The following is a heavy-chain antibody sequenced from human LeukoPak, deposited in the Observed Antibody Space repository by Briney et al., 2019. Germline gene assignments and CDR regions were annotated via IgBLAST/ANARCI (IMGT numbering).Heavy chain of an antibody. D-gene: IGHD6-13*01. CDR3: ARGRRYSSSWYDY. CDR1: GGSFSGYY. CDR2: INHSGST. J-gene: IGHJ4*02. Sequence: PSESLSLTCAAYGGSFSGYYWSWIRQPPGKGLEWIGEINHSGSTNYNPSLKSGVTISVDTSKNQFSLKLSSVTAVDTAVYYCARGRRYSSSWYDYWGQGTLVTVSS. V-gene: IGHV4-34*01.